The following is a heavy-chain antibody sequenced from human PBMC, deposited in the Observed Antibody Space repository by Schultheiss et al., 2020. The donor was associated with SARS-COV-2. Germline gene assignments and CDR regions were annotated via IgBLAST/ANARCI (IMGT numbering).Heavy chain of an antibody. Sequence: GGSLRLSCSASGFTFSSYAMHWVRQAPGKGLEWVAVISYDGSNKYYADSVKGRFTISRDNSKNTVYLQMNSLRAEDTAVYYCASSDTAMDALDSWGQGTLVTVSS. CDR2: ISYDGSNK. D-gene: IGHD5-18*01. V-gene: IGHV3-30*07. J-gene: IGHJ4*02. CDR1: GFTFSSYA. CDR3: ASSDTAMDALDS.